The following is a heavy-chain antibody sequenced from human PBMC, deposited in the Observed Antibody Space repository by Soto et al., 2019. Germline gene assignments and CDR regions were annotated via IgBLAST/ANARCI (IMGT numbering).Heavy chain of an antibody. CDR1: VYSFTSYL. CDR3: ARQEYSSWSPAFDF. V-gene: IGHV5-51*01. D-gene: IGHD6-6*01. Sequence: GGSPKISCKGGVYSFTSYLIGLVRQIPGKGLEWMGIIYPGDSDTRYSPSLQGQVTISADKSFSTAYLQWSSLKASDTAMYYCARQEYSSWSPAFDFWGQGTMVTVSS. CDR2: IYPGDSDT. J-gene: IGHJ3*01.